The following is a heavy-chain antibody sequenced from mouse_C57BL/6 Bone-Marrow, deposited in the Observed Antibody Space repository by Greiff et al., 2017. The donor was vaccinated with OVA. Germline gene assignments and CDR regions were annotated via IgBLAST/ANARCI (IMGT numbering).Heavy chain of an antibody. CDR3: ARGSNYEDYYAMDD. J-gene: IGHJ4*01. CDR2: INPGSGGT. D-gene: IGHD2-5*01. V-gene: IGHV1-54*01. Sequence: QVQLQQSGAELVRPGTSVKVSCKASGYAFTNYLIEWVKQRPGQGLEWIGVINPGSGGTNYKEKFKGKSPLHADKSSSTAYMQLSSLTSEDSAVYVCARGSNYEDYYAMDDWGQGTSVTVSS. CDR1: GYAFTNYL.